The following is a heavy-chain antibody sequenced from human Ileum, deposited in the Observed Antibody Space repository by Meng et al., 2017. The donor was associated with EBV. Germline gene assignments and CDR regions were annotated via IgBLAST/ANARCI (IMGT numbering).Heavy chain of an antibody. CDR3: ARSSPIVRGLDY. V-gene: IGHV4-4*01. D-gene: IGHD3-10*01. CDR2: AYDEGAT. CDR1: GDSVSGSDW. J-gene: IGHJ4*02. Sequence: VRLVGTLTRPCSASGDSVSGSDWWGWYGQPQGTGMEWIGEAYDEGATNYHPSLKSRVTISLDKSKNEVNLHLNSLTAADTVVYFCARSSPIVRGLDYWGQGTLVTVSS.